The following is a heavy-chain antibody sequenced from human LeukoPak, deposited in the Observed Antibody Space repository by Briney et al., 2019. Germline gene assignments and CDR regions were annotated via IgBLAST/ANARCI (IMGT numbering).Heavy chain of an antibody. V-gene: IGHV3-30*04. CDR1: GFTFSNYA. D-gene: IGHD3-3*01. CDR3: AKDFWSDYYSGYFDY. CDR2: ISYDGTMT. J-gene: IGHJ4*02. Sequence: PGGSLRLSCAASGFTFSNYAMHWVRQAPGKGLGWVSGISYDGTMTYYSDSLKGRFTNSRDNSKNTLYLQMNSLRAEDTAVYYCAKDFWSDYYSGYFDYWGQGTLVTVSS.